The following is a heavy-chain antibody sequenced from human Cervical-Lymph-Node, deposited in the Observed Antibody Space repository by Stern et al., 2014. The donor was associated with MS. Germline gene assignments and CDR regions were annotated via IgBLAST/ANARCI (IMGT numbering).Heavy chain of an antibody. Sequence: QLVESGAEVKKPGSSVRVACEASGGTFSSYASSSGRQAPGQGLEWMGGINPRVGKANYAQKFQGRITITADDSTTTAYMEVSSLRSEDTAVYYCASSVGELAPEAVWGQGTTVTVFS. J-gene: IGHJ6*02. CDR3: ASSVGELAPEAV. CDR2: INPRVGKA. CDR1: GGTFSSYA. V-gene: IGHV1-69*01. D-gene: IGHD3-10*01.